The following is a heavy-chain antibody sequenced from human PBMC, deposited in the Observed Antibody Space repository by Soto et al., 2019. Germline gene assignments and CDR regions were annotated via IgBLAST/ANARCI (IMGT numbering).Heavy chain of an antibody. D-gene: IGHD3-22*01. CDR2: IYYSGST. CDR1: GGSISSSSYY. V-gene: IGHV4-39*01. Sequence: SETLSLTCTVSGGSISSSSYYWGWIRQPPGKGLEWIGSIYYSGSTYYNPSLKSRVTISVDTSKNQFSLKLSSVTAADTAVYYCATLKYYYDSSGYYRYYFDYWGQGTLVTVSS. J-gene: IGHJ4*02. CDR3: ATLKYYYDSSGYYRYYFDY.